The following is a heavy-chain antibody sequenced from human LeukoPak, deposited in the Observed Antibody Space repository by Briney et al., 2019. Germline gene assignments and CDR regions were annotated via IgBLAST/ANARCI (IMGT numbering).Heavy chain of an antibody. CDR3: AKHGEAYGDSRTDY. J-gene: IGHJ4*02. CDR1: GSTFSNYA. Sequence: PGGSLRLSCAASGSTFSNYAMSWVRQAPGKGLEWVSSINNSGGKIYYADSVKGRFTISRDNSKNTLYVQMNSLRVEDTAIYYCAKHGEAYGDSRTDYWGQGTLVTVPS. V-gene: IGHV3-23*01. CDR2: INNSGGKI. D-gene: IGHD4-17*01.